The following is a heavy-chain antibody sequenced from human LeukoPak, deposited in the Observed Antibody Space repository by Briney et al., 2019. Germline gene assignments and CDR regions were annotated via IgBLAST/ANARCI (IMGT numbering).Heavy chain of an antibody. Sequence: GGSLRLSCAASGFTFSTYSMNWVRQAPGEGLEWVAYITSDSKSIYSADSLNGRFTISRDNAKNSLYLQMNSLGDEDTAVYYCAREIRGYYLDYWGQGIPVTVSS. D-gene: IGHD6-25*01. J-gene: IGHJ4*02. CDR2: ITSDSKSI. CDR3: AREIRGYYLDY. CDR1: GFTFSTYS. V-gene: IGHV3-48*02.